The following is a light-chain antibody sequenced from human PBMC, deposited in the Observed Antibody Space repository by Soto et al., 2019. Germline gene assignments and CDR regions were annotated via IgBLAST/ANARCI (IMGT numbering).Light chain of an antibody. Sequence: QSVLTQPPSVSGAPGQRVTISCTGSSSNIGAGYDVHWYKQLPGTAPKLLIFGNSNRPSGVPDRFSGSKSGTSGSLAITGLQAEDEADYYRPSYDSSLSGYVFGPGTKLTVL. CDR2: GNS. V-gene: IGLV1-40*01. CDR1: SSNIGAGYD. CDR3: PSYDSSLSGYV. J-gene: IGLJ1*01.